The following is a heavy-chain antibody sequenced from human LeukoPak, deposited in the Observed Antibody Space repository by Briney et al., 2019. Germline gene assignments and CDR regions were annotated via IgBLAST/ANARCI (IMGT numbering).Heavy chain of an antibody. CDR2: IYYSGST. V-gene: IGHV4-59*01. J-gene: IGHJ4*02. D-gene: IGHD3-22*01. CDR3: ARDIRDSSGYYRHLDY. Sequence: SETLSLTCTVSGASIRSYYWSWIRQPPGKGLQWIGNIYYSGSTNYNPSLKSRVTISADTSKNKFSLKLSSVATADKAVYYCARDIRDSSGYYRHLDYWRQGTLVTVSS. CDR1: GASIRSYY.